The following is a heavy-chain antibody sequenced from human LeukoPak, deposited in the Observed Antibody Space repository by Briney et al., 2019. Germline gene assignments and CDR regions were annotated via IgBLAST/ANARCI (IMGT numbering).Heavy chain of an antibody. J-gene: IGHJ4*02. V-gene: IGHV1-46*01. Sequence: SVKVSCKASGYTFTSYYMHWVRQAPGQGLEWMGIINPSGGSTSYAQKFQGRVTMTRDTSTSTVYMELSSLRSEDTAVYYCAIIPYYYDSSGYSEDYWGQGTLVTVSS. D-gene: IGHD3-22*01. CDR3: AIIPYYYDSSGYSEDY. CDR1: GYTFTSYY. CDR2: INPSGGST.